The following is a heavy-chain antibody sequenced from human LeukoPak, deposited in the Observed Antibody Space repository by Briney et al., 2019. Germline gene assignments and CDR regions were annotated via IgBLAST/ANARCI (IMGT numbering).Heavy chain of an antibody. CDR2: INPSGGST. Sequence: GASVKVSCKASGYTFTSYYIHWVRQAPGQGLEWMGIINPSGGSTSYAQKFQGRVTMTRDMSTSTVYMELSSLRSEDTAVYYCARVKIPGGYPDYWGQGTLVTVSS. V-gene: IGHV1-46*01. D-gene: IGHD5-12*01. CDR3: ARVKIPGGYPDY. J-gene: IGHJ4*02. CDR1: GYTFTSYY.